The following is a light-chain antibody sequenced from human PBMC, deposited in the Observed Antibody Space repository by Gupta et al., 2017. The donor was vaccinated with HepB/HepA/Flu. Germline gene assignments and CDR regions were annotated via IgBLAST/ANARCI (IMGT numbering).Light chain of an antibody. CDR2: DVS. CDR1: SNDIGAYNY. CDR3: SSHAPSDF. J-gene: IGLJ1*01. Sequence: QSALTQPASVSGSPGQSITISCTGTSNDIGAYNYVSRYQQHPGKAPKLIISDVSNRPSGVSDRFSGSKYGNTASLTISGLQAEDEADYYCSSHAPSDFFGTGTKVSVL. V-gene: IGLV2-14*03.